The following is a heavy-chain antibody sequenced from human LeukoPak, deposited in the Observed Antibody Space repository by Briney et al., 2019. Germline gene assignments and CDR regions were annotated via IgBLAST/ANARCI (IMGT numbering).Heavy chain of an antibody. V-gene: IGHV4-59*01. J-gene: IGHJ4*02. Sequence: SETLSLTCTVSGGSISSYYWSWIRRPPGKGLEWIGYVYYSGSTNYNPALKSRVTISIDTSKSQFSLRLGSVTAADTAVYFFEYWGQGALVTVSS. CDR3: EY. D-gene: IGHD2/OR15-2a*01. CDR1: GGSISSYY. CDR2: VYYSGST.